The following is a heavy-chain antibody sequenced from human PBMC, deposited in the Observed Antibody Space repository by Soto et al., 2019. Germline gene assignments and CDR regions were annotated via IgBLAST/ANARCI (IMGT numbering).Heavy chain of an antibody. CDR2: IKQDGSEK. V-gene: IGHV3-7*03. Sequence: EVQLVESGGGLVQPGGSLRLSCAASGFTFSSYWMSWVRQAPGKGLEWVANIKQDGSEKYYVDSVKGRFTISRDNAKNSLYLQMNSLRAEDTAVYYCAREGSYVWGSYRYYFGYWGQGTLVTVSS. J-gene: IGHJ4*02. CDR3: AREGSYVWGSYRYYFGY. D-gene: IGHD3-16*02. CDR1: GFTFSSYW.